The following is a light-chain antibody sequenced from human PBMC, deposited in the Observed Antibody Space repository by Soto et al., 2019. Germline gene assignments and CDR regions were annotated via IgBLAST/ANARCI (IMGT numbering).Light chain of an antibody. CDR3: QQTRSYPST. Sequence: DLQMTQSPSSLSASVGDRVTITCRASQSISSYLHWYQQKPGKAPKLLIYAASSLQSGVPSRFSGSGSGTDFTLTISSLQAEEFATYYCQQTRSYPSTVGGGTKVDIK. V-gene: IGKV1-39*01. CDR2: AAS. CDR1: QSISSY. J-gene: IGKJ4*01.